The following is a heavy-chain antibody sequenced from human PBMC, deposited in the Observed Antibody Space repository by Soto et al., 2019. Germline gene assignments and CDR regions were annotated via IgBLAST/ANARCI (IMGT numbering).Heavy chain of an antibody. Sequence: GGSLRLSCAASGFTLSSYGMSWVRQAPGKGLEWVSTISGRGGSTYYADSVKGRFTISRDNSKNTLDLQMNSLRAEDTAVYHCAKVDGSGTYNISPFNYWGQRTLVTVSS. CDR1: GFTLSSYG. CDR2: ISGRGGST. V-gene: IGHV3-23*01. CDR3: AKVDGSGTYNISPFNY. D-gene: IGHD3-10*01. J-gene: IGHJ4*02.